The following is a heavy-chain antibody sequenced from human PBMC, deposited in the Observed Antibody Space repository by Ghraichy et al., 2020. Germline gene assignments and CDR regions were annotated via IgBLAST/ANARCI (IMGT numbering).Heavy chain of an antibody. CDR3: ARDGGGSYGGMDV. V-gene: IGHV4-59*01. Sequence: SETLSLTCTVSGGSISSYYWSWIRQPPGKGLEWIGYIYYSGSTNYNPSLKSRVTISVDTSKNQFSLKLSSVTAADMAVYYCARDGGGSYGGMDVWGQGTTVTVSS. CDR1: GGSISSYY. CDR2: IYYSGST. D-gene: IGHD1-26*01. J-gene: IGHJ6*02.